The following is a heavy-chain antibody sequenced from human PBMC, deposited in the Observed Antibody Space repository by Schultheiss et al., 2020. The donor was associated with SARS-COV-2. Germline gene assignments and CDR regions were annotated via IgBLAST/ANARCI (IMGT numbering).Heavy chain of an antibody. V-gene: IGHV3-66*01. CDR3: ARGQYYYGSGYSPEWDYFDY. Sequence: GESLKISCAASGFTFSSYSMNWVRQAPGKGLEWVSIIYGSGTTYYADSVKGRFTISRDNSKNTLYLQMNSLRAEDSALYYCARGQYYYGSGYSPEWDYFDYWGQGTLVTVSS. D-gene: IGHD3-10*01. CDR2: IYGSGTT. J-gene: IGHJ4*02. CDR1: GFTFSSYS.